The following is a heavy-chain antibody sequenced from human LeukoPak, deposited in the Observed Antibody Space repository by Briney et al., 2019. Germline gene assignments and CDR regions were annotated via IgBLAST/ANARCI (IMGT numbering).Heavy chain of an antibody. V-gene: IGHV3-21*01. CDR1: GFTFSSYS. J-gene: IGHJ5*02. D-gene: IGHD2-2*01. CDR3: ARGSEVVAAANNWFDP. CDR2: IRSSSSYI. Sequence: GGSLRLSCAASGFTFSSYSMNWVRQAPGKGLEWVSSIRSSSSYIYYADSVKGRFTISRDNAKNSLYLQMNSLRAEDTAVYYCARGSEVVAAANNWFDPWGQGTLVTVSS.